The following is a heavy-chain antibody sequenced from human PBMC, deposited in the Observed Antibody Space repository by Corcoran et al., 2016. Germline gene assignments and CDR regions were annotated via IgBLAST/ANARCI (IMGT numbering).Heavy chain of an antibody. CDR2: IKQDGSAR. J-gene: IGHJ4*02. D-gene: IGHD4-17*01. V-gene: IGHV3-7*01. Sequence: EGQLVESGGGLVQPGGSLSLSCAASGFIFSDLWMDWVRQAPGKGLEWVAYIKQDGSARGYVDSVEGRFTISRDNAKHSLYLQMNSLRVEDTAVYYCARLKYGGSIDCWGQGTLATVSS. CDR1: GFIFSDLW. CDR3: ARLKYGGSIDC.